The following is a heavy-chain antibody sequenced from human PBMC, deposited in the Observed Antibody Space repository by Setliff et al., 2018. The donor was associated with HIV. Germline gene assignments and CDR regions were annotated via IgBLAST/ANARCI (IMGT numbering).Heavy chain of an antibody. CDR2: INAGNGNT. D-gene: IGHD6-19*01. CDR3: ARDIGSVWHNWFDP. J-gene: IGHJ5*02. CDR1: GYTFTTYV. Sequence: GASVKVSCKASGYTFTTYVMHWVRQAPGQRLEWMGWINAGNGNTKYSQKFQGRVTISRDTSASTVYMELNSLRSEDTAIYYCARDIGSVWHNWFDPWGQGTLVTVSS. V-gene: IGHV1-3*01.